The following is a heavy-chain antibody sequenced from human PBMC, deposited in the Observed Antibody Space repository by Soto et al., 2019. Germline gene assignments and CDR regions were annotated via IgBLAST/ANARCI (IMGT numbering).Heavy chain of an antibody. V-gene: IGHV3-33*01. J-gene: IGHJ4*02. CDR1: GFTFSSYG. CDR2: IWYDGSNK. CDR3: ARQISTMIVVVPFDY. Sequence: PGGSLRLSCAASGFTFSSYGMHWVCQAPGKGLEWVAVIWYDGSNKYYADSVKGRFTISRDNSKNQFSLKLSSVTAADTAVYYCARQISTMIVVVPFDYWGQGTLVTVSS. D-gene: IGHD3-22*01.